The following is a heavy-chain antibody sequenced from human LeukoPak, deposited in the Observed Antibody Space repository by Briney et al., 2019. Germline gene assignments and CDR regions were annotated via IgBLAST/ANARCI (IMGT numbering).Heavy chain of an antibody. CDR1: GFTFSSYG. V-gene: IGHV3-23*01. CDR2: ISGSGGST. Sequence: GGSLRLSCAASGFTFSSYGMSWVRQAPGKGLEWVSAISGSGGSTYYADSVKGRFTISRDNSKNTLYLQMNSLRAEDTAVYYCAKDLKEGFCSTTSCYGIDSWGQGTLVTVSS. CDR3: AKDLKEGFCSTTSCYGIDS. J-gene: IGHJ4*02. D-gene: IGHD2-2*01.